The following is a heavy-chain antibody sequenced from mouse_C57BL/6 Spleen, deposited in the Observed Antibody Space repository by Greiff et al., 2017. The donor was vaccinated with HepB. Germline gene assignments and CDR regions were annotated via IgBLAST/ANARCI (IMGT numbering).Heavy chain of an antibody. V-gene: IGHV1-66*01. CDR1: GYSFTSYY. Sequence: QVHVKQSGPELVKPGASVKISCKASGYSFTSYYIHWVKQRPGQGLEWIGWIYPGSGNTTYNEKFKGKATLTADNSSSTAYMQLSSLTSEDSAVYYCASPYYGSAMDYWGQGTSVTVSS. CDR3: ASPYYGSAMDY. D-gene: IGHD1-1*01. J-gene: IGHJ4*01. CDR2: IYPGSGNT.